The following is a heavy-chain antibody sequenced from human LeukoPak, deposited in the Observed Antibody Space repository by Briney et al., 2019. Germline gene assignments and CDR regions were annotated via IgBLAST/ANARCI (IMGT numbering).Heavy chain of an antibody. CDR3: ARGGSYYSGRSYYYYYMDV. J-gene: IGHJ6*03. Sequence: SETLSLTCTVSGGSTSSYYWSWIRQPPGKGLEWIGYIYYSGSTNYNPSLKSRVTISVDTSKNQFSLKLSSVTAADTAVYYCARGGSYYSGRSYYYYYMDVWGKGTTVTVSS. CDR2: IYYSGST. V-gene: IGHV4-59*01. CDR1: GGSTSSYY. D-gene: IGHD1-26*01.